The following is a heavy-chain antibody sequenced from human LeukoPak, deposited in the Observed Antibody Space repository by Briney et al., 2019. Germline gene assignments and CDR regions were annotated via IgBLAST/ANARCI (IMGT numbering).Heavy chain of an antibody. CDR2: INHSGST. CDR3: AGGQRYSSGWNQYYFDY. J-gene: IGHJ4*02. D-gene: IGHD6-19*01. V-gene: IGHV4-34*01. Sequence: SETLSLTCAVYGGSFSGYYWSWIRQPPGKGLEWIGEINHSGSTNYNPSLKSRVTISVDTSKNQFSLRLSSVTAADTAVYYCAGGQRYSSGWNQYYFDYWGQGTLVTVSS. CDR1: GGSFSGYY.